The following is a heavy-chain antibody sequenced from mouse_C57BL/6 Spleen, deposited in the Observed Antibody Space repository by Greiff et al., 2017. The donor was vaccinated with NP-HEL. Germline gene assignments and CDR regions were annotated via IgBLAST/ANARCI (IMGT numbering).Heavy chain of an antibody. V-gene: IGHV1-15*01. Sequence: VQLQQSGAELVRPGASVTLSCKASGYTFTDYEMHWVKQTPVHGLEWIGAIDPETGGTAYNQKFKGKAILTADKSSSTAYMELRSLTSEDSAVYYCTRPQFITTVVPFAYWGQGTLVTVSA. CDR3: TRPQFITTVVPFAY. D-gene: IGHD1-1*01. J-gene: IGHJ3*01. CDR1: GYTFTDYE. CDR2: IDPETGGT.